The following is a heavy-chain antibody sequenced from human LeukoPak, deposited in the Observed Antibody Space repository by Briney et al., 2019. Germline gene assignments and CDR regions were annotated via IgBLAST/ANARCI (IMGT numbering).Heavy chain of an antibody. D-gene: IGHD1/OR15-1a*01. Sequence: SGGSLRLSCAASGFTFSSYWMHWVRQAPGKGLMWVSRINSDGSSTSYADSVKGRFTISRDNAKNTLYPQMNSLRAEDTAVYYCAGGWNNDYWGQGTLVTVSS. CDR3: AGGWNNDY. CDR1: GFTFSSYW. J-gene: IGHJ4*02. V-gene: IGHV3-74*01. CDR2: INSDGSST.